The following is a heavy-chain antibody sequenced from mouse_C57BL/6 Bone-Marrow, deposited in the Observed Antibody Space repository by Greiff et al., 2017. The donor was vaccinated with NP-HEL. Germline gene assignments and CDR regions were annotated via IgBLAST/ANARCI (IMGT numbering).Heavy chain of an antibody. J-gene: IGHJ4*01. CDR2: INPNNGGT. CDR1: GYTFTDYY. D-gene: IGHD1-1*01. V-gene: IGHV1-26*01. CDR3: ARWDYYGSSYPFGDY. Sequence: VQLQQSGPELVKPGASVKISCKASGYTFTDYYMNWVKQSHGKSLEWIGDINPNNGGTSYNQKFKGKATLTVDKSSSTAYMELRSLTSEDSAVYYCARWDYYGSSYPFGDYWGQGTSVTVSS.